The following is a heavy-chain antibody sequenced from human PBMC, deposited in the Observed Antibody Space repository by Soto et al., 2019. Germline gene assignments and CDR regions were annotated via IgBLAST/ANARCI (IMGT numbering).Heavy chain of an antibody. Sequence: ASVKVSCKASGYTFTSFGISWVRQAPGQGLEWMGWISVYNGKTNYAQKVQGRVTVTTDTPTSTAYMELRSLTSDDTAVYYCARRGPFDYDTSGFHDNWGQGTLVTVSS. CDR2: ISVYNGKT. V-gene: IGHV1-18*04. J-gene: IGHJ4*02. D-gene: IGHD3-22*01. CDR3: ARRGPFDYDTSGFHDN. CDR1: GYTFTSFG.